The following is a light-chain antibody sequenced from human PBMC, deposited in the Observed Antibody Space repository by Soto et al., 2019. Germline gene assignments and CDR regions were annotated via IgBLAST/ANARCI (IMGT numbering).Light chain of an antibody. J-gene: IGLJ3*02. CDR3: NSYSTSFTPWV. Sequence: QSVLTQPASVSGSPGQSITISCTGTYSDIGGHNYVSWYQHHPGKAPRLLIYDVTYRPSGVSDRFSGSKSGRTASLTISGLQAEDEAHYYCNSYSTSFTPWVFGGGTKLTVL. V-gene: IGLV2-14*03. CDR2: DVT. CDR1: YSDIGGHNY.